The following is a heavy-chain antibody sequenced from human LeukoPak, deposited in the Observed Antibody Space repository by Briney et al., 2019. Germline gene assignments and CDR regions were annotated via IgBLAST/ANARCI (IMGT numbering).Heavy chain of an antibody. CDR3: ATTLSPYYYYGMDV. Sequence: ASVKVSCKVSGYTLTELSMHWVRQAPGKGLEWMGGSDPEDGETIYAQKFQGRVTMTEDTSTDTAYMELSSLRSEDTAVYYCATTLSPYYYYGMDVWGQGTTVTVSS. V-gene: IGHV1-24*01. CDR1: GYTLTELS. J-gene: IGHJ6*02. CDR2: SDPEDGET.